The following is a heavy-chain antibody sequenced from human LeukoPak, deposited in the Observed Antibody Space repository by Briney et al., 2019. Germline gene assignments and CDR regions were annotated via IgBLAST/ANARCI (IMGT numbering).Heavy chain of an antibody. V-gene: IGHV1-69*06. CDR1: GGTFSSYA. Sequence: SVKVSCKASGGTFSSYAISWVRQAPGQGLEWMGGIIPIFGTANYAQKFQGRVTITADKSTSTAYMELSSLRSEDTAVYYCARVAYYYDSSGYYWFDYWGQGTLVTVSS. CDR3: ARVAYYYDSSGYYWFDY. CDR2: IIPIFGTA. D-gene: IGHD3-22*01. J-gene: IGHJ4*02.